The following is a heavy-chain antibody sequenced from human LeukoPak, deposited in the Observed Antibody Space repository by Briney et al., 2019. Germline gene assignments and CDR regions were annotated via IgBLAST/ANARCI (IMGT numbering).Heavy chain of an antibody. Sequence: PGGSLRLSCAASGFTFSSYSMNWVRQAPGKGLEWVSYISSSSSTIYYADSVKGRFTISRDNAKNSLYLQMNSLRAEDTAVYYCARDTTYYYGSGSYFFYYWGQGTLVTVSS. D-gene: IGHD3-10*01. J-gene: IGHJ4*02. V-gene: IGHV3-48*01. CDR2: ISSSSSTI. CDR1: GFTFSSYS. CDR3: ARDTTYYYGSGSYFFYY.